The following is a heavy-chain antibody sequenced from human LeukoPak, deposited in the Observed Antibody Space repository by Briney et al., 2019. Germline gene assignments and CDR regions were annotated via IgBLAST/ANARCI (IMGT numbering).Heavy chain of an antibody. CDR2: IKDKTDGGTT. D-gene: IGHD3-22*01. J-gene: IGHJ4*02. Sequence: GGSLRLSCAASGFSFNNAWMSWVRQAPGRGLEWVGRIKDKTDGGTTDYAAPVKGRFTIPRDDSKNTLYLQMNSLKTEDTAVYYCTTEFLHYYDSSGFDYWGQGTLVTVSS. CDR1: GFSFNNAW. CDR3: TTEFLHYYDSSGFDY. V-gene: IGHV3-15*01.